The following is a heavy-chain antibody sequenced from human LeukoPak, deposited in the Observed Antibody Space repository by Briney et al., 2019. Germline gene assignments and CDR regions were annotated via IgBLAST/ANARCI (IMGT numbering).Heavy chain of an antibody. CDR1: GYTFTGYY. J-gene: IGHJ3*02. D-gene: IGHD2-2*01. CDR2: INAYNDNT. CDR3: ASRYCSSSTSCYAEDAFDI. Sequence: ASVKVSCKASGYTFTGYYMHWVRQAPGQGLEWMGWINAYNDNTNYAQKLQGRVTMTTDTSTSTAHMELRSLRSDDTAVYYCASRYCSSSTSCYAEDAFDIWGQGTMVTVSS. V-gene: IGHV1-18*04.